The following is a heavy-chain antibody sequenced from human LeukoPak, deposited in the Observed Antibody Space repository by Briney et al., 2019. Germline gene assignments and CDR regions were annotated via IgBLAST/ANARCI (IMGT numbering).Heavy chain of an antibody. CDR3: ARHQHRPLSPGSSLHFDY. V-gene: IGHV4-39*01. Sequence: SETLSLTCTVSGGCISSGSYYWSWIRQPPGKGLEWIGEINHSGSTNYNPSLKSRVTISVDTSKNQFSLKLSSVTAADTAVYYCARHQHRPLSPGSSLHFDYWGQGTLVTVSS. J-gene: IGHJ4*02. D-gene: IGHD6-13*01. CDR2: INHSGST. CDR1: GGCISSGSYY.